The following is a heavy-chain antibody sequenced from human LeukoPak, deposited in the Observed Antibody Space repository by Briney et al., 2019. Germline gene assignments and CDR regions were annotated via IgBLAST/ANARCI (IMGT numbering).Heavy chain of an antibody. D-gene: IGHD6-13*01. J-gene: IGHJ4*02. V-gene: IGHV3-7*01. CDR1: GFTFSNYW. CDR3: ARDRQLAYY. CDR2: IKQDGSEK. Sequence: GGSLRLSCAASGFTFSNYWMSWVRQAPGKGLEWVANIKQDGSEKYYVDSVKGRFTISRDNAENSLYLQMNSLRAEDTAVYYCARDRQLAYYWGQGTLVTVSS.